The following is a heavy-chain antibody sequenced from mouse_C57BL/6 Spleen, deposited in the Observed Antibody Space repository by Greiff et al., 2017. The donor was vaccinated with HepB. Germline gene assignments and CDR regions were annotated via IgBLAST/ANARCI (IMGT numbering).Heavy chain of an antibody. Sequence: VQLQQPGAELVKPGASVKLSCKASGYTFTSYWMQWVKQRPGQGLEWIGEIDPSDSYTNYNQKFKGKATLTVDTSSSTAYMQLSSLTSEDSAVYYCARWDTTVVFDYWGQGTTLTVSS. CDR2: IDPSDSYT. CDR3: ARWDTTVVFDY. J-gene: IGHJ2*01. D-gene: IGHD1-1*01. V-gene: IGHV1-50*01. CDR1: GYTFTSYW.